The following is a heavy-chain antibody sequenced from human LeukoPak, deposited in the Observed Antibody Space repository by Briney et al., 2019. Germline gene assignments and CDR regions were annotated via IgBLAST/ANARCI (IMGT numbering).Heavy chain of an antibody. D-gene: IGHD3-22*01. CDR3: ARVNYYDSSGPDAFDI. J-gene: IGHJ3*02. CDR2: ISSSSSYI. Sequence: GGSLRLSCAASGFTFSSYSMSWVRQAPGKGLEWVASISSSSSYIYYADSVKGRFTISRDNAKNSLYLQMNSLRAEDTAVYYCARVNYYDSSGPDAFDIWGQGTMVTVSS. V-gene: IGHV3-21*01. CDR1: GFTFSSYS.